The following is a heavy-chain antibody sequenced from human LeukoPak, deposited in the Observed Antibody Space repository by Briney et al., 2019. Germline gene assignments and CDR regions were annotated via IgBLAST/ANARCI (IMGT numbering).Heavy chain of an antibody. J-gene: IGHJ4*02. CDR3: ARGRYYYVSSGYLKYLEY. Sequence: SETLSLTCTVSGGSISSYYWSWIRQPPGKGLVWLGYIYYSGSTNYNPSLKSRVTISVDTSKNQFSLKLSSVTAADTAVYYCARGRYYYVSSGYLKYLEYWGQGTLVTVSS. CDR1: GGSISSYY. V-gene: IGHV4-59*01. D-gene: IGHD3-22*01. CDR2: IYYSGST.